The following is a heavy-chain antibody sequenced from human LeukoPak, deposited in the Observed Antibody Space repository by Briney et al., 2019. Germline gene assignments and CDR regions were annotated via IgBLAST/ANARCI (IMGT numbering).Heavy chain of an antibody. Sequence: PGGSLRLSCAASGFSFSSYAMSWVRQAPGKGLEWVSSIGGSGGSTYYADSVKGRFTISRDNSKNTLYLQMNSLRAEDTAVYYCAKDRGGQWLPRPFLDYWGQGTLVTVSS. CDR3: AKDRGGQWLPRPFLDY. J-gene: IGHJ4*02. V-gene: IGHV3-23*01. D-gene: IGHD6-19*01. CDR2: IGGSGGST. CDR1: GFSFSSYA.